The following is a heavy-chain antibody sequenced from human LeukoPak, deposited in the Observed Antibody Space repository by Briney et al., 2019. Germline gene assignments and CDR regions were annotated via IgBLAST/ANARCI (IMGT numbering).Heavy chain of an antibody. CDR1: GGSINSAS. Sequence: SETLSLTCAVSGGSINSASWSWMRQPPGKGLEWMSFISYDGSTSYNPSLGSRVTISIDTSRNQFSLDLSSVTAADTAVYYCVTFDMMTSYSDSWGQGTLVTVSS. CDR3: VTFDMMTSYSDS. CDR2: ISYDGST. J-gene: IGHJ1*01. V-gene: IGHV4-59*01. D-gene: IGHD3-9*01.